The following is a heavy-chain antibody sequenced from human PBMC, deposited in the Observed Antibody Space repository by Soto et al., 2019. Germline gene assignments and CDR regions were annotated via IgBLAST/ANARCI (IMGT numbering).Heavy chain of an antibody. Sequence: ESGGGLVQPGGSLRLSCAASGFTFSSYAMSWVRQAPGKGLEWVSAISGSGGSTYYADSVKGRFTISRDNSKNTLYLQMNSLRAEDTAVYYCAKDDGGDCSGGSCYEGDYWGQGTLVTVSS. V-gene: IGHV3-23*01. CDR1: GFTFSSYA. CDR2: ISGSGGST. CDR3: AKDDGGDCSGGSCYEGDY. J-gene: IGHJ4*02. D-gene: IGHD2-15*01.